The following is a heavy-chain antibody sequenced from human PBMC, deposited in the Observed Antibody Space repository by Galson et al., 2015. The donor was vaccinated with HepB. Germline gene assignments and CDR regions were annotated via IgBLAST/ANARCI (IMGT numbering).Heavy chain of an antibody. Sequence: SLRLSCAASGFTFSSSAMSWVRQAPGKGLEWVSAISGSGGSTYYADSVKGRFTISRDNSRNTLYLQMNSLRAEDTAVYYCAKDAPYDYDLRMGYFDYWGQGTLVTVSS. D-gene: IGHD4-17*01. CDR3: AKDAPYDYDLRMGYFDY. V-gene: IGHV3-23*01. CDR1: GFTFSSSA. J-gene: IGHJ4*02. CDR2: ISGSGGST.